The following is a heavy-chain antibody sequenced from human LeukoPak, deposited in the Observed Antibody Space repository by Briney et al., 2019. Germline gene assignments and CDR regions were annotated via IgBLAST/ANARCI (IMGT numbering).Heavy chain of an antibody. J-gene: IGHJ4*02. CDR1: GGSITSYH. D-gene: IGHD2-2*01. CDR3: ARHAVVPAADFDY. Sequence: SETLSLTCTVSGGSITSYHWSWIRQPPGKGLEWIGYISYSGSTNYNPSLKSRVTISLDTSKNQFSLKLSSVTAADTAVYHCARHAVVPAADFDYWGQGTLVTVSS. V-gene: IGHV4-59*01. CDR2: ISYSGST.